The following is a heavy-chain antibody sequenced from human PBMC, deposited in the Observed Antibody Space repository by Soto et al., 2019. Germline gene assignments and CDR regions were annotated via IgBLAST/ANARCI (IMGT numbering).Heavy chain of an antibody. CDR2: INPNSGGT. CDR3: AREPPTAKPEAVDF. V-gene: IGHV1-2*02. J-gene: IGHJ4*02. D-gene: IGHD1-1*01. CDR1: GYTFSDYY. Sequence: GASVKVSCKASGYTFSDYYIHWVRQAPGQGLECMGWINPNSGGTKYAPKFQGGVNMTRDTSITTAYMELSRLRSGDTAVYYCAREPPTAKPEAVDFWGQGTLVTVSS.